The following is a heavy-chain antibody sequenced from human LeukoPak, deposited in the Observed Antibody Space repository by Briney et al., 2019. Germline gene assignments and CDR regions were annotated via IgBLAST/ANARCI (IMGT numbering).Heavy chain of an antibody. CDR2: IYHNGST. V-gene: IGHV4-4*02. CDR1: GGSISSSNW. CDR3: ARHPVLLWFGERNPNWFDP. D-gene: IGHD3-10*01. Sequence: PSGTLSLTCAVSGGSISSSNWWSWVRQPPGKGLEWIGEIYHNGSTNYNPSLKSRVTISVDKSKNQFSLKLSSVTAADTAVYYCARHPVLLWFGERNPNWFDPWGQGTLVTVSS. J-gene: IGHJ5*02.